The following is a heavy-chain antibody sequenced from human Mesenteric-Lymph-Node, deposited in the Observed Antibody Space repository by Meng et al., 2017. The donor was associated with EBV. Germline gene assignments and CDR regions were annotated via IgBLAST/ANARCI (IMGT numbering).Heavy chain of an antibody. V-gene: IGHV3-21*01. CDR2: ISASGSYI. CDR3: AGLDGSGIFY. J-gene: IGHJ4*01. D-gene: IGHD3-10*01. CDR1: GFTFSRFT. Sequence: EVHLVESGGGLVKPGGSLRLSCAASGFTFSRFTMSWVRQAPGTGLGWVTSISASGSYIYYADSVKGRFTISRSNADNSLFLQMNSLRAGDTAVYYCAGLDGSGIFYWGRGTLVTVSS.